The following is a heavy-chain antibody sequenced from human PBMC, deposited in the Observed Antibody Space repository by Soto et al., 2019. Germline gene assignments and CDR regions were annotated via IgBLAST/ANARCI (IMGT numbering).Heavy chain of an antibody. V-gene: IGHV3-21*01. CDR3: ARNRSNWNENFDY. CDR2: ISSSSSYI. J-gene: IGHJ4*02. CDR1: GFTFSSYS. D-gene: IGHD1-20*01. Sequence: GGSLRLSCAASGFTFSSYSMNWVRQAPGQGLEWVSSISSSSSYIYYADSVKGRFTISRDNAKRSLYLQMNSLIADDTAVYYCARNRSNWNENFDYWGQGTLVTVSS.